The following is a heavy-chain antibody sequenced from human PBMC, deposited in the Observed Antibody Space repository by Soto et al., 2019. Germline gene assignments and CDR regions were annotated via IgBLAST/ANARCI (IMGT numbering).Heavy chain of an antibody. J-gene: IGHJ5*02. CDR3: ARGGHDYAETWFDP. Sequence: GGSLRLSCAASGFTFSSYSMHWVRQPPGKGLEWVAVIWYDGSNKYYADSVKGRFTISRDNSKNTLYLQMNSLRAEDTAVYYCARGGHDYAETWFDPWGQGTLVADSS. D-gene: IGHD4-17*01. V-gene: IGHV3-33*01. CDR2: IWYDGSNK. CDR1: GFTFSSYS.